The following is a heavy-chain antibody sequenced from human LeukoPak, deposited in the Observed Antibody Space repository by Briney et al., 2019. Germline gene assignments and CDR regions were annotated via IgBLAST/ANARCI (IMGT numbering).Heavy chain of an antibody. CDR3: ASDSGYDHHGLFDY. CDR1: GFTVSSNY. Sequence: GGSLRLSCAASGFTVSSNYMSWVRQAPGKGLEWVSLIYSDGSAYYADSVKGRFTISRDNSKNTLFLQMNSLRAEDTAVYYCASDSGYDHHGLFDYWGQGTLVTVSS. D-gene: IGHD5-12*01. V-gene: IGHV3-53*05. CDR2: IYSDGSA. J-gene: IGHJ4*02.